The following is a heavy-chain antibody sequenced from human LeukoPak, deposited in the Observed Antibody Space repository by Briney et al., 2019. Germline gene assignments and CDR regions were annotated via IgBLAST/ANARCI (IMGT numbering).Heavy chain of an antibody. Sequence: PSETLSLTCAVYGVSFSGYYWSWIRQPPGKGLEWIGEINHSGSTNYNPSLKSRVTISVDTSKNQFSLKLSSVTAADTAVYYCARGSPYSSSWYAFPVYYYYGMDVWGQGTTVTVSS. CDR3: ARGSPYSSSWYAFPVYYYYGMDV. V-gene: IGHV4-34*01. D-gene: IGHD6-13*01. CDR2: INHSGST. CDR1: GVSFSGYY. J-gene: IGHJ6*02.